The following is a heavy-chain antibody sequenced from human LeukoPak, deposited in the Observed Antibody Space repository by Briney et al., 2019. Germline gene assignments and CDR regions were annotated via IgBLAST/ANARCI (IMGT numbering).Heavy chain of an antibody. CDR3: AREGYGDLPPLDY. CDR2: INHSGST. Sequence: PSETLSLTCAVYGGSFSGYYWSWIRQPPGKGLEWIGEINHSGSTNYNPSLKSRVTISVDTSKNQFSLKLSSVTAADTAVYYCAREGYGDLPPLDYWGQGTLVTVSS. J-gene: IGHJ4*02. D-gene: IGHD4-17*01. CDR1: GGSFSGYY. V-gene: IGHV4-34*01.